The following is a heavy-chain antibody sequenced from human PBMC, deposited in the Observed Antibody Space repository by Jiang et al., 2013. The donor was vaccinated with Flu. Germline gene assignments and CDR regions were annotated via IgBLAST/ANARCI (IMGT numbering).Heavy chain of an antibody. V-gene: IGHV3-21*01. J-gene: IGHJ4*02. CDR2: ISSSSSYI. Sequence: QLVESGGGLVKPGGSLRLSCAASGFTFSSYSMNWVRQAPGKGLEWVSSISSSSSYIYYADSVKGRFTISRDNAKNSLYLQMNSLRAEDTAVYYCAREWAGKMATIKGYFDYWGQGTLVTVSS. CDR3: AREWAGKMATIKGYFDY. D-gene: IGHD5-24*01. CDR1: GFTFSSYS.